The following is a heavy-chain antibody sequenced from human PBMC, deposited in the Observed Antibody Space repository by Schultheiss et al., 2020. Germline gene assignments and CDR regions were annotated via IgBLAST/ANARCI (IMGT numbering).Heavy chain of an antibody. CDR1: GGSLSGYY. D-gene: IGHD4-17*01. Sequence: SETLSLTCAVYGGSLSGYYWSWIRQPPGKGLEWIGEINHSGSTNYNPSLKSRVTISVDTSKNQFSLKLSSVTAADTAVYYCASGVSSTTVTDWGQGTLVTVSS. CDR2: INHSGST. J-gene: IGHJ4*02. CDR3: ASGVSSTTVTD. V-gene: IGHV4-34*01.